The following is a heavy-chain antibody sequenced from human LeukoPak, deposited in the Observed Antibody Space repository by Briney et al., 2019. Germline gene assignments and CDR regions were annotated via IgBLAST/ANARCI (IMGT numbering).Heavy chain of an antibody. J-gene: IGHJ4*02. CDR2: ISSSGSTI. CDR3: ARVYYDILTGYPYFDY. CDR1: GFTFSSYE. Sequence: PGGSLRLSCAASGFTFSSYEMNWVRQAPGKGLEWVSYISSSGSTIYYADSVKGRFTISRDNAKNSLYLQMNSLRAEDTAVYYCARVYYDILTGYPYFDYRGQGTLVTVSS. V-gene: IGHV3-48*03. D-gene: IGHD3-9*01.